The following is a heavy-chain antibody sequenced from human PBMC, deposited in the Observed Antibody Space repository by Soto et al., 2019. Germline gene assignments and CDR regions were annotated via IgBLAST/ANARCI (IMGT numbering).Heavy chain of an antibody. CDR3: AGPWNKQ. Sequence: QVQLVQSGAEVKKPGASVKVSCKASGYTFTSYNINWVRQATGQGLEWMGWMNPNSGNTGYAPKFQGRGTMPRDTSRSTAYMELSSLRSEDTAVYYCAGPWNKQWGQGTLVTVSS. D-gene: IGHD1-1*01. CDR2: MNPNSGNT. V-gene: IGHV1-8*01. J-gene: IGHJ4*02. CDR1: GYTFTSYN.